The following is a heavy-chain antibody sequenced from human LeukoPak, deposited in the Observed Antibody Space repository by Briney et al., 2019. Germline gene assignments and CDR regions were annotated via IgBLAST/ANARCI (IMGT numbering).Heavy chain of an antibody. Sequence: PSETLSLTCTVSGGSISPYYWSWIRQPPGKTLDWIGYIYFTGSTNYNPPLKSRLTIYLHTSKNQFSLNLSSVTAADTAVYYCARHLPVAGYPYLDYWGQGALVTVSS. D-gene: IGHD6-19*01. CDR1: GGSISPYY. J-gene: IGHJ4*02. CDR2: IYFTGST. V-gene: IGHV4-59*08. CDR3: ARHLPVAGYPYLDY.